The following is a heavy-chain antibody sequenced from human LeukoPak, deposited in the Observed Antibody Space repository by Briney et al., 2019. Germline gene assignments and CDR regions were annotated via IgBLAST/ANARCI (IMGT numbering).Heavy chain of an antibody. V-gene: IGHV4-34*01. CDR3: ASTYYYFDY. J-gene: IGHJ4*02. CDR1: GGSFSGYY. CDR2: INHSGST. Sequence: PSETLSLTCAVYGGSFSGYYWSWIRRPPGKGLEWIGEINHSGSTNYNPSLKSRVTISVDTSKNQFSLKLSSVTAADTAVYYCASTYYYFDYWGQGTLVTVSS. D-gene: IGHD1-26*01.